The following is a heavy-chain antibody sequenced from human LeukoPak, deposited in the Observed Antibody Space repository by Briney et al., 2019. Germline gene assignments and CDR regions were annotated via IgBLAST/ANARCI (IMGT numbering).Heavy chain of an antibody. CDR2: IKLDGEK. D-gene: IGHD3-16*01. J-gene: IGHJ6*02. V-gene: IGHV3-7*04. CDR3: ARVLWVQNYYYGMDV. CDR1: GFPFSRNW. Sequence: PGGSLRLSFAVSGFPFSRNWINWVRQAPGTGLEWVASIKLDGEKYYVDSVKGRFTISRDNAKNSLYLQMNSLRAEDTAVYYCARVLWVQNYYYGMDVWGQGTTVTVSS.